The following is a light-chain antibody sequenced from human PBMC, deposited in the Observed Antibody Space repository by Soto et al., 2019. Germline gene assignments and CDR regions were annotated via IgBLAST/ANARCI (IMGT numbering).Light chain of an antibody. Sequence: EIVLTQSPGTLSLSPGARAPLSCRASQSVNSRLAWYQHNPGQAPRLLISGASSRATGIPGRFSGSGSATDFTLTISRLEPEDFALYYCQHYGGSPITFGQGTRLEN. V-gene: IGKV3-20*01. CDR3: QHYGGSPIT. J-gene: IGKJ5*01. CDR1: QSVNSR. CDR2: GAS.